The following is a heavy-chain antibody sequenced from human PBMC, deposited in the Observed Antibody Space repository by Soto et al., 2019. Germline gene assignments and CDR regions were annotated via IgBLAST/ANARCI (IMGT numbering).Heavy chain of an antibody. CDR1: GLTFSNYA. D-gene: IGHD1-7*01. CDR2: MSGSSSTT. CDR3: AKNQERELPRVIDF. V-gene: IGHV3-23*01. Sequence: GALRLSCATSGLTFSNYAMSWVRQAPGGGLEWVSSMSGSSSTTYYADSVRGRFTISRDRSKNTLYLQMSSLRAEDTALYYCAKNQERELPRVIDFWGQGTLVTVSS. J-gene: IGHJ4*02.